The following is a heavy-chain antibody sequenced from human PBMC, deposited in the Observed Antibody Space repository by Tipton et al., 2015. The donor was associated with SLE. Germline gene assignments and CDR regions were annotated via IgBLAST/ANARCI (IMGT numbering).Heavy chain of an antibody. V-gene: IGHV3-48*01. D-gene: IGHD5-18*01. CDR1: GFTFNTYS. J-gene: IGHJ4*02. CDR3: ARDRPHTAMIFDY. Sequence: SLRLSCAASGFTFNTYSMNWVRQAPGKGLEWVSYISSSSSTIFYADSVKGRFTISRDNAKNSLYLQMNSLRAEDTALYYCARDRPHTAMIFDYWGQGRLATVSS. CDR2: ISSSSSTI.